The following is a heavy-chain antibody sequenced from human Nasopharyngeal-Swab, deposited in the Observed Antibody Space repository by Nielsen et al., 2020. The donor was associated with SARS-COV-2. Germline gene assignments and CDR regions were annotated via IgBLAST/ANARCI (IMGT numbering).Heavy chain of an antibody. CDR1: GFTFSSYS. CDR2: ISSSSSTI. J-gene: IGHJ4*02. D-gene: IGHD3-3*01. V-gene: IGHV3-48*04. CDR3: ARDPDYDFWSGYSNSFDY. Sequence: GEAMKISCAASGFTFSSYSMNWVRQAPGKGLEWVSYISSSSSTIYYADSVKGRFTISSDNAKNSLYLQMNSLRAEDTAVYYCARDPDYDFWSGYSNSFDYWGQGTLVTVSS.